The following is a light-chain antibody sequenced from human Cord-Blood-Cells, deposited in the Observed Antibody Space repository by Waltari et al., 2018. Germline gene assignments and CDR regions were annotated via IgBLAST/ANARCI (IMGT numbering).Light chain of an antibody. CDR2: DAS. CDR1: QGISSA. V-gene: IGKV1-13*02. Sequence: AIHLTQSPSSLSASVGDRVTIPCRASQGISSALAWYQQKPGKAPKLLIYDASSLESGVPSRFSGSGSGTDFTLTISSLQPEDFATYYCQQFNSYPSFGPGTKVDIK. J-gene: IGKJ3*01. CDR3: QQFNSYPS.